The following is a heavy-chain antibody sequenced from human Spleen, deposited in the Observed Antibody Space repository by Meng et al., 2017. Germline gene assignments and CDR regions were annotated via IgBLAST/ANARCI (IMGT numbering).Heavy chain of an antibody. CDR3: ARSLNYDILTGCPGSRCYYYGMDV. J-gene: IGHJ6*02. Sequence: SETLSLTCAVSGGSISSSNWWSWVRQPPGKGLEWIGEIYHSGSTNYNPSLKSRVTISVDKSKNQFSLKLSSVTAADTAVYYCARSLNYDILTGCPGSRCYYYGMDVWGQGTTVTVSS. CDR2: IYHSGST. CDR1: GGSISSSNW. D-gene: IGHD3-9*01. V-gene: IGHV4-4*02.